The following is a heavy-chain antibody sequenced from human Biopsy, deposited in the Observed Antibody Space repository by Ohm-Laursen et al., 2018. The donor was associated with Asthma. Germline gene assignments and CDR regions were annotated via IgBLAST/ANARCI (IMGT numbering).Heavy chain of an antibody. D-gene: IGHD4-17*01. J-gene: IGHJ4*02. CDR2: HDHEEGGT. V-gene: IGHV1-24*01. Sequence: GASVKVSCKASGDTFRTSAFSWVRQAPGQGLEWMGGHDHEEGGTVNARRFQGRVTMTEDTSTDTAYMELSSLSSDDTAVYYCASDFPKDYVRYNFQFWGQGTLVTVSP. CDR1: GDTFRTSA. CDR3: ASDFPKDYVRYNFQF.